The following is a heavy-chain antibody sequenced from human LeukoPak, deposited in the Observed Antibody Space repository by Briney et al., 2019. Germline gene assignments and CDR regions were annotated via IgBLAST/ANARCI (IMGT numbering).Heavy chain of an antibody. CDR1: GYTFTAYY. Sequence: ASVKVSCKASGYTFTAYYMHWVRQAPGQGLEWMGWINPNSGVTNYAQKFQGRATMNRDTSVSTAYMELRRLRSDDTAVYYCAREDIVLVSAAKDYWGQGTLVTVSS. CDR2: INPNSGVT. V-gene: IGHV1-2*02. CDR3: AREDIVLVSAAKDY. D-gene: IGHD2-2*01. J-gene: IGHJ4*02.